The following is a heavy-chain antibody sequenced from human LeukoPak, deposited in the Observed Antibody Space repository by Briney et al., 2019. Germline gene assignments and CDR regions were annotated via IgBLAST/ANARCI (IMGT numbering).Heavy chain of an antibody. J-gene: IGHJ4*02. CDR1: GYTSTSYG. V-gene: IGHV1-18*01. CDR2: ISAYNGNT. Sequence: ASVKVSCKASGYTSTSYGISWVRQAPGQGLEWMGWISAYNGNTNYAQKLQGRVTMTTDTSTSTAYMELRSLRSDDTAVYYCARDFYDSSGYPYGYWGRGTLVTVSS. CDR3: ARDFYDSSGYPYGY. D-gene: IGHD3-22*01.